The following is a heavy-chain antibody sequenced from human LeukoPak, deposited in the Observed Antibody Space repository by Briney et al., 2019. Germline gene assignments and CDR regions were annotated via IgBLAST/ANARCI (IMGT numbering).Heavy chain of an antibody. V-gene: IGHV1-2*02. CDR1: GYTFTGYF. CDR2: INPKNDTT. D-gene: IGHD3-22*01. CDR3: ARGIRHYYDSSGYNWFDP. J-gene: IGHJ5*02. Sequence: GASVKVSCKASGYTFTGYFLHWVRQAPGQGLEWMGWINPKNDTTNYAQTFQGRVTMTSDTSIRTAYMELSRLGSDDTAVYYCARGIRHYYDSSGYNWFDPWGQGTLVTVSS.